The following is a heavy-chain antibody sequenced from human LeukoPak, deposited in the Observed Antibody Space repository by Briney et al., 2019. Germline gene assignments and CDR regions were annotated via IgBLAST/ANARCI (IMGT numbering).Heavy chain of an antibody. Sequence: SETLSLTCTVSGGSMTSYYWSWVRQPPGKGLEWIGYVYYSGSTNYNPSLRSRVTISIDTSKNQFSLKLSFVTAADTALYYCARGPGLNWFDPWGQGTLVTVSS. CDR2: VYYSGST. J-gene: IGHJ5*02. CDR1: GGSMTSYY. CDR3: ARGPGLNWFDP. V-gene: IGHV4-59*01. D-gene: IGHD3/OR15-3a*01.